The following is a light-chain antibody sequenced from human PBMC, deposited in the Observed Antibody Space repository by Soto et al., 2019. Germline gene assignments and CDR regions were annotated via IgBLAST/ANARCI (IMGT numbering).Light chain of an antibody. V-gene: IGLV2-14*01. Sequence: QSVLTQPASVSGSPGQSITISCPGTSSDVGGYNYVSWYQQHPGNAPKFMIYDVSNRPSGVSNRFSGSKSGNTASLTISGLQAEDEADYYCSSYTTSNTRQIVFGTGTKVTVL. J-gene: IGLJ1*01. CDR2: DVS. CDR1: SSDVGGYNY. CDR3: SSYTTSNTRQIV.